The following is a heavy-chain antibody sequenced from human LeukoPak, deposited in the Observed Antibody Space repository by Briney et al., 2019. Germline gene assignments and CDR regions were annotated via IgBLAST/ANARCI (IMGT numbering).Heavy chain of an antibody. CDR2: VSGSDGSS. Sequence: GESLRLSCATSGFTFVGNAMSWVRQAPGKGLEWVSGVSGSDGSSHYADSVKGRFTISVDNSKNTLHLQMNSLRAEDTAVYYCAKGGLGGYNAVFDHWGQGTLVTVSS. CDR1: GFTFVGNA. J-gene: IGHJ4*02. CDR3: AKGGLGGYNAVFDH. D-gene: IGHD5-24*01. V-gene: IGHV3-23*01.